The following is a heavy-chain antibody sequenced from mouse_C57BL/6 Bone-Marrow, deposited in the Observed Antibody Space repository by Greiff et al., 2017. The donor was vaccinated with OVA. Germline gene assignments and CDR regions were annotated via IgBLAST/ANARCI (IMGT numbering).Heavy chain of an antibody. V-gene: IGHV7-3*01. Sequence: EVQRVESGGGLVQPGGSLSLSCAASGFTFTDYYMSWVRQPPGKALEWLGFIRNKANGYTTEYSASVKGRFTISRDNSQSILYLQMNALRAEDSATYYCARSPTVVAPAYFDYWGQGTTLTVSS. D-gene: IGHD1-1*01. J-gene: IGHJ2*01. CDR3: ARSPTVVAPAYFDY. CDR2: IRNKANGYTT. CDR1: GFTFTDYY.